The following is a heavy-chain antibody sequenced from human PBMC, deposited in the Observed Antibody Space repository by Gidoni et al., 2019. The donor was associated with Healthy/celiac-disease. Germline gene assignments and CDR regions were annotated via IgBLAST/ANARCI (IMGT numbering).Heavy chain of an antibody. D-gene: IGHD3-22*01. J-gene: IGHJ4*02. CDR3: TTDWGSGYYAGDQESSYYFDY. V-gene: IGHV3-15*01. CDR2: IKSKTDGGTT. Sequence: GRIKSKTDGGTTDYAAPVKGRFTISRDDSKKTMYLQMNSMKTEETAVYYCTTDWGSGYYAGDQESSYYFDYWGQGTLVTVSS.